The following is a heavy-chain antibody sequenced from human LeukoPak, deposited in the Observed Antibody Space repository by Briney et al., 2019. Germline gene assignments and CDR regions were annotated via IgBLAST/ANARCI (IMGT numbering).Heavy chain of an antibody. V-gene: IGHV3-30*18. J-gene: IGHJ4*02. D-gene: IGHD3-10*01. CDR1: GFTFRSYG. CDR3: AKDLHVRGVMTPDY. Sequence: PGGSLRLSCAASGFTFRSYGMHWVRQAPGKGLDWVAVISYDEYNKYYADSVEGRFTISRDNSKNTLYLQMNSLRHEDTAVYYCAKDLHVRGVMTPDYWGQGTLVTASS. CDR2: ISYDEYNK.